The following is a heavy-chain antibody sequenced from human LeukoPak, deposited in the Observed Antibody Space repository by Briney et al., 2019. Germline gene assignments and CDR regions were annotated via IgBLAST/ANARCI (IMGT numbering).Heavy chain of an antibody. J-gene: IGHJ4*02. D-gene: IGHD6-19*01. CDR3: ARAQYSSGD. CDR1: GCSFRDCA. Sequence: GGSLRLSCAASGCSFRDCAMSWVRQAPGKGLEWVSGLSGSGGNKHYADSVKGGFTISRDNSKNTLYLKKNSLRAEDTAVYYCARAQYSSGDWGPGTLVTVSS. V-gene: IGHV3-23*01. CDR2: LSGSGGNK.